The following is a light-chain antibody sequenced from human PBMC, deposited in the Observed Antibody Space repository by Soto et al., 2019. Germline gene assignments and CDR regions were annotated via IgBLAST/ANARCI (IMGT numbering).Light chain of an antibody. J-gene: IGKJ1*01. CDR3: QQYGSSPT. V-gene: IGKV3-20*01. Sequence: EIVLTQSPGTLSLSPGQRATLSCRASESISRDYLAWYQQRLGQAPRLLIYGASSGATGIPDRFSGSGSGTDFTLTISRLEPEDFAVYYCQQYGSSPTFGQGTKVEIK. CDR1: ESISRDY. CDR2: GAS.